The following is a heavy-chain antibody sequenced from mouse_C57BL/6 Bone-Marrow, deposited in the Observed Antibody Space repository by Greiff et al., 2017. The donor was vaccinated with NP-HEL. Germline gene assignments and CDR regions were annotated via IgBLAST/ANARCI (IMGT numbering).Heavy chain of an antibody. Sequence: VQLQQPGAALVKPGASVKFSCTASGLNIKDYFMHWVTQRTEQGLEWIGRIDPEDGVTKYSPKFQGTATITADTSSNTAYLHLRCLTSEDTAVYNCDRWDMKMAYWGQGTLITVSA. CDR3: DRWDMKMAY. V-gene: IGHV14-2*01. CDR2: IDPEDGVT. D-gene: IGHD2-3*01. J-gene: IGHJ3*01. CDR1: GLNIKDYF.